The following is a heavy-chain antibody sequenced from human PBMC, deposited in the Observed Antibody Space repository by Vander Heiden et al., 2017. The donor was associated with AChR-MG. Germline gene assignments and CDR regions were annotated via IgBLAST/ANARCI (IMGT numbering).Heavy chain of an antibody. V-gene: IGHV2-5*02. CDR3: ARRPYLGLYSFDL. D-gene: IGHD3-9*01. CDR1: GFSLDTTGLG. CDR2: SFWDDDK. J-gene: IGHJ4*03. Sequence: QISLQESGPAMVKPTETLTLTCTFSGFSLDTTGLGVGWIRQPPGKAPEWLALSFWDDDKRYRPSLQTRLTITKDTSKNQVVLRMTNMDPVDTATYFCARRPYLGLYSFDLWGPGTLVTVSS.